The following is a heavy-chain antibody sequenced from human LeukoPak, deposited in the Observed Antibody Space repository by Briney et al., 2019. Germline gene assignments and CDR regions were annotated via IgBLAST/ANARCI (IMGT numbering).Heavy chain of an antibody. CDR1: GFTFSNYR. J-gene: IGHJ4*02. Sequence: PGGSLRLSCAASGFTFSNYRMHWVRQAPGKGLVCVSSINSDGSSRSNADSVKGRFTISRDNAKNTLSLQMNSLRAEDTAVYYCAKMASSSSSDDYWGQGTLVTVSS. V-gene: IGHV3-74*01. D-gene: IGHD6-6*01. CDR3: AKMASSSSSDDY. CDR2: INSDGSSR.